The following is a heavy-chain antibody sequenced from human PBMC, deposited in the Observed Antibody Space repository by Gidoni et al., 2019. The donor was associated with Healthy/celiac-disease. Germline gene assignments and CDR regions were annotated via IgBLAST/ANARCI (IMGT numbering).Heavy chain of an antibody. CDR1: GFNYSDYH. CDR3: ARGPTDWYFDL. CDR2: ISSISYTI. J-gene: IGHJ2*01. V-gene: IGHV3-11*01. Sequence: QVQLVESGGGLVKHGGSLRISCAASGFNYSDYHMRWISQAPGKGLQWVSYISSISYTIYYADSVKGRFTISRDNAKNSLYLQSNSLRAEDTAVYYCARGPTDWYFDLWGRGTLVTVSS.